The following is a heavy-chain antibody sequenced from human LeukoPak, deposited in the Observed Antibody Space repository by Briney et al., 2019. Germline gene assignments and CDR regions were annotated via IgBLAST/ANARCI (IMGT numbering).Heavy chain of an antibody. CDR2: ITSRSNHI. J-gene: IGHJ4*02. CDR3: ARVDSSGYNQHHDY. CDR1: GLTFSGYS. D-gene: IGHD3-22*01. V-gene: IGHV3-21*01. Sequence: GGSLRLSCAASGLTFSGYSMNWVRQAPGKGLEWVSSITSRSNHIDYADSVKGRFTISRDNAKNSLYLHMNSLRAEDTAVYYCARVDSSGYNQHHDYWGQGTLVTVSS.